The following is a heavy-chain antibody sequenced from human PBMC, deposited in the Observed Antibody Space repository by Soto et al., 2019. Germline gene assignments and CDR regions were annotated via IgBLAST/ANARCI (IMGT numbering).Heavy chain of an antibody. J-gene: IGHJ4*02. CDR2: IWYDGSNK. V-gene: IGHV3-33*01. D-gene: IGHD1-7*01. CDR3: ARDLLNWNCSFDH. Sequence: GGSLRLSCAASGFTFSSYGMHWVRQAPGKGLEWVAVIWYDGSNKYYADSVKGRFTISRDNSKNTLYLQMNSLRAEDTAVYYCARDLLNWNCSFDHWGQGTLVTVSS. CDR1: GFTFSSYG.